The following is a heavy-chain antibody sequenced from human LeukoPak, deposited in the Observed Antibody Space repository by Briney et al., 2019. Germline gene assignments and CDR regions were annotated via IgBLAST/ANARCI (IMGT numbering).Heavy chain of an antibody. CDR2: THYRSKWYN. CDR3: ARSIVGTTLYFDY. V-gene: IGHV6-1*01. CDR1: GDSVSGNTAA. D-gene: IGHD1-26*01. Sequence: SQTLSLTCAISGDSVSGNTAAWNWIRQSPSRGLEWLGRTHYRSKWYNDYAVSVKSRIIINPDTSKNQFSLQLNSVTPEDTAVYYCARSIVGTTLYFDYWGQGTLVTVSS. J-gene: IGHJ4*02.